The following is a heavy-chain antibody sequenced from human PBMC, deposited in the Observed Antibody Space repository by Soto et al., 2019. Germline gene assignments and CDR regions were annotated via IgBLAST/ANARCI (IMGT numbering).Heavy chain of an antibody. V-gene: IGHV1-3*01. CDR2: INAGNGNT. Sequence: ASVKVSCKASGYTFTSYAMHWVRQAPGQRLEWMGWINAGNGNTKYSQKFQGRVTITRDTSASTAYMELSSLRSEDTAVYYCARSVVVAASNRNYYYYYYMDVWGKGTTVTVSS. D-gene: IGHD2-15*01. CDR3: ARSVVVAASNRNYYYYYYMDV. CDR1: GYTFTSYA. J-gene: IGHJ6*03.